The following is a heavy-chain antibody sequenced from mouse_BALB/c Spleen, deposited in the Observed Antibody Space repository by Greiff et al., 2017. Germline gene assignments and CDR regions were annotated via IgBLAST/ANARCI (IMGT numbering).Heavy chain of an antibody. Sequence: QVQLQQSGAELVKPGASVKLSCKASGYTFTSYYMYWVKQRPGQGLEWIGEINPSNGGTNFNEKFKSKATLTVDKSSSTAYMQLSSLTSEDSAVYYCTRDYGGAMDYWGQGTSVTVSS. J-gene: IGHJ4*01. CDR2: INPSNGGT. D-gene: IGHD1-1*02. CDR1: GYTFTSYY. CDR3: TRDYGGAMDY. V-gene: IGHV1S81*02.